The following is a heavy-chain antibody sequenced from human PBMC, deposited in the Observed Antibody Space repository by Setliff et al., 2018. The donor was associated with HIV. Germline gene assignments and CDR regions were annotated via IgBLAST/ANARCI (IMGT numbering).Heavy chain of an antibody. J-gene: IGHJ4*02. V-gene: IGHV4-61*01. Sequence: PSETLSFTCTVSGGSISSGSNYLTWIRQPRGMGLEWIGNIYGSGTTKYNPSLRSRVTISVDKSKNQLSLSLDSVTAADTAVYYCATDPKGDGWAYFDSWGQGTLVTVSS. CDR3: ATDPKGDGWAYFDS. D-gene: IGHD6-19*01. CDR1: GGSISSGSNY. CDR2: IYGSGTT.